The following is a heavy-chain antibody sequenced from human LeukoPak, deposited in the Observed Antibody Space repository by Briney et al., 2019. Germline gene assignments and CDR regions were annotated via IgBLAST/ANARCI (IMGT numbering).Heavy chain of an antibody. D-gene: IGHD6-19*01. Sequence: PRGSLRLSCAASGFRFNTYWMHWVRQAPGKGLVWVTRINPDGRSTDYANSVKGRFTISRDNAKNTLYLQMNSLRVEDTATYYCAKVDGTGNSVFDYWGQGTLVPVSS. V-gene: IGHV3-74*01. CDR2: INPDGRST. J-gene: IGHJ4*02. CDR3: AKVDGTGNSVFDY. CDR1: GFRFNTYW.